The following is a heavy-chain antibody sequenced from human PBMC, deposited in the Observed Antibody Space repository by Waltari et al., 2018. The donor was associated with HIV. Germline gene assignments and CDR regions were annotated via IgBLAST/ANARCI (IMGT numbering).Heavy chain of an antibody. CDR3: ARDKGHMGPDY. J-gene: IGHJ4*02. CDR1: GFTFSSYS. CDR2: ISSSSSYI. V-gene: IGHV3-21*01. Sequence: EVQLVESGGGLVKPGGSLRLSCAASGFTFSSYSMNWVRQAPGKGLEWVSAISSSSSYIYYADSVKGRFTISRDNAKNSLYLQMNSLRAEDTAVYYCARDKGHMGPDYWGQGTLVTVSS. D-gene: IGHD2-21*01.